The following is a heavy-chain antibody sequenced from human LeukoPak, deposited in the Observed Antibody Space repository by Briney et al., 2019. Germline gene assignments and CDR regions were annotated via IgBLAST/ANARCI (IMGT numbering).Heavy chain of an antibody. J-gene: IGHJ4*02. V-gene: IGHV3-74*03. CDR1: GFTFNTYW. D-gene: IGHD3-9*01. CDR2: VNREGTTT. Sequence: PGGSPRLSCAASGFTFNTYWMHWVRQAPGKGLVWVARVNREGTTTTYADSVKGRFTISRDNAKNTLYLQMNNLRAEDTAVYYCARDLDWILFDYWGQGTLVTVSS. CDR3: ARDLDWILFDY.